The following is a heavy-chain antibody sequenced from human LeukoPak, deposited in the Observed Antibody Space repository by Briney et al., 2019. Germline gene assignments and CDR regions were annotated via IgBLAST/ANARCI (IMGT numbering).Heavy chain of an antibody. J-gene: IGHJ6*04. D-gene: IGHD3-10*02. CDR1: GFTFSSYG. CDR3: AELGITMIGGV. V-gene: IGHV3-48*01. Sequence: GGSLRLSCAASGFTFSSYGMSWVRQAPGKGLEWGSYISSRSATIYYADSVKGRFTISRDNAKNSLYLQMNSLRAEDTAVYYCAELGITMIGGVWGKGTTVTISS. CDR2: ISSRSATI.